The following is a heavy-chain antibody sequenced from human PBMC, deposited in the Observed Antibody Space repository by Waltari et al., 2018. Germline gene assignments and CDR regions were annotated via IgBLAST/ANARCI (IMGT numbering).Heavy chain of an antibody. J-gene: IGHJ5*02. V-gene: IGHV4-59*01. Sequence: QVQLQESGPGLVKPSETLSLTCTVSGGSISSYYWSWIRQPPGKGLEWIGYIQYRGSTNYHPSRKSRVTISVDTSKNRCSLKLSSVTAADTAVYYCARGTPDSDSNYGDWFDPWGQGTLVTVSS. CDR1: GGSISSYY. D-gene: IGHD4-4*01. CDR3: ARGTPDSDSNYGDWFDP. CDR2: IQYRGST.